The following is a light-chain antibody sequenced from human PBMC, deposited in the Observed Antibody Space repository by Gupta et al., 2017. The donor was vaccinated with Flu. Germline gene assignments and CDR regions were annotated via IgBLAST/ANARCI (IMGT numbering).Light chain of an antibody. Sequence: SILPQPPSASASPSQTVTISCSGSSANIGSNTVYWYQQHPGTAPKLLIYSNNQRPSGVPDRFYGSKSGNSASLAISGLQAEDEADYYCAAWDDSRNGVVFGGGTKLTVL. CDR2: SNN. V-gene: IGLV1-44*01. CDR3: AAWDDSRNGVV. J-gene: IGLJ2*01. CDR1: SANIGSNT.